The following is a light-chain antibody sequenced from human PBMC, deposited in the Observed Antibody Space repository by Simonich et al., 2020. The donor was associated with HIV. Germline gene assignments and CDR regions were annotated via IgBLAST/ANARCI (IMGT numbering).Light chain of an antibody. CDR1: QGISSA. Sequence: AIQLTQSPSSLSSSVGNRVTITCRASQGISSALAWYQQKPGKAPKLLIYDASSLESGVPSRFSGSGSGTDFTLTISSLQPEDFATYYCQQFNSYPVTFGPGTKVDIK. V-gene: IGKV1-13*02. CDR3: QQFNSYPVT. CDR2: DAS. J-gene: IGKJ3*01.